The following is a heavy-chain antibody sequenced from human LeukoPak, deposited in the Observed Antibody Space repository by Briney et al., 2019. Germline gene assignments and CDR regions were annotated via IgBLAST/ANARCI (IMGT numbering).Heavy chain of an antibody. CDR2: ISGSGGST. CDR1: GFTFSSYA. CDR3: AKASDYGDYTWHMDV. Sequence: GGSLRLSCAASGFTFSSYAMSWVRQAPGKGLEWVSAISGSGGSTYYADSVKGRFTISRDNSKNTLYLQMNSLRAEDTAVYYCAKASDYGDYTWHMDVWGKGTTVTVSS. V-gene: IGHV3-23*01. D-gene: IGHD4-17*01. J-gene: IGHJ6*03.